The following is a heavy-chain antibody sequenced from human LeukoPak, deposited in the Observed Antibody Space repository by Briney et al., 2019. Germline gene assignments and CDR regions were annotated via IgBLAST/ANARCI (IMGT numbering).Heavy chain of an antibody. Sequence: GGSLRLSCTASGFTFGDYAMSWVRQAPGKGLEWVGFIRSKAYGGTTEYAASVKGRFTISRDDSKSIAYLQMNSLKTEDTAVYYCTRESRPTYYDILTGYSPDAFDIWGQGTMVTVSP. V-gene: IGHV3-49*04. D-gene: IGHD3-9*01. CDR1: GFTFGDYA. J-gene: IGHJ3*02. CDR3: TRESRPTYYDILTGYSPDAFDI. CDR2: IRSKAYGGTT.